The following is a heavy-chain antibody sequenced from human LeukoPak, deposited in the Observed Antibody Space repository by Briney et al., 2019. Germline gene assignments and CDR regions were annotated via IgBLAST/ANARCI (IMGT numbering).Heavy chain of an antibody. Sequence: GGSLRLSCAASGFTVSNNYMNWVRQAPGKGLEWVSVIDSGDRTYYEDSVKGGFTISRDNSTNTLYLQMMSRRAEETGVYYCARDRRVRGVMWNSRSDGFDIWGHGTMVTVSS. CDR3: ARDRRVRGVMWNSRSDGFDI. V-gene: IGHV3-66*01. CDR1: GFTVSNNY. D-gene: IGHD3-10*01. CDR2: IDSGDRT. J-gene: IGHJ3*02.